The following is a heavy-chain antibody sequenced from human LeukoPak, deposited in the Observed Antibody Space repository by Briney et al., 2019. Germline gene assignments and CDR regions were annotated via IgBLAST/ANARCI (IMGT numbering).Heavy chain of an antibody. J-gene: IGHJ4*02. Sequence: GGSLRLSCAASGFTFSSYAMSWVRQAPGKGLEWVSAISGSGGSTYYADSVKGRFTISRDNSKNTLYLQMNSLRAEDTAVYYCAKSGDYYDSSGYGYWGQGTLVTASS. CDR2: ISGSGGST. CDR3: AKSGDYYDSSGYGY. CDR1: GFTFSSYA. V-gene: IGHV3-23*01. D-gene: IGHD3-22*01.